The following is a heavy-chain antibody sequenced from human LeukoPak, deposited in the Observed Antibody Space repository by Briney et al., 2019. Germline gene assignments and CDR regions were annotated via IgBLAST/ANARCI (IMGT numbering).Heavy chain of an antibody. CDR1: GGSISIYY. V-gene: IGHV4-59*01. D-gene: IGHD2-2*01. CDR2: IYYSGST. Sequence: SETLSLTCTVSGGSISIYYWSWIRQPPGKGLEWIGYIYYSGSTNYNPSLKSRVTMSVDTSKNQFSLKLSSVTAADTAVYYCARSRSYQLLTFDYWGQGTLVTVSS. CDR3: ARSRSYQLLTFDY. J-gene: IGHJ4*02.